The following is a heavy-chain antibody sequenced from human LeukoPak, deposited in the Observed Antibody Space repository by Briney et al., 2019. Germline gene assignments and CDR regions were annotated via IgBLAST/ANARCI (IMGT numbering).Heavy chain of an antibody. CDR3: AKDNYGGDIAAAGTVFDY. CDR2: ISGSGGST. Sequence: GGSLRLSCAASGFTFSSYAMSCVRQAPGKGLEWVSAISGSGGSTYYADSVKGRFTISRDNSKNTLYLQMNSLRAEDTAVYYCAKDNYGGDIAAAGTVFDYWGQGTLVTVSS. J-gene: IGHJ4*02. D-gene: IGHD6-13*01. CDR1: GFTFSSYA. V-gene: IGHV3-23*01.